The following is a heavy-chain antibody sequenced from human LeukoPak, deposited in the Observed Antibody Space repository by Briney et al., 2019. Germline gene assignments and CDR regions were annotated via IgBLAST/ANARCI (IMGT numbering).Heavy chain of an antibody. J-gene: IGHJ4*02. Sequence: GGSLRLSCTASGFTFSSYTVHWVRQAPGKWLGWVAVISYDGNYKYYADSVKGRFTLSRDNSKNTLYLQMNSLSVEDTAVYYCARGRWRGTDYFDSWGPGTLVTVSS. CDR1: GFTFSSYT. CDR2: ISYDGNYK. D-gene: IGHD3-3*01. CDR3: ARGRWRGTDYFDS. V-gene: IGHV3-30*04.